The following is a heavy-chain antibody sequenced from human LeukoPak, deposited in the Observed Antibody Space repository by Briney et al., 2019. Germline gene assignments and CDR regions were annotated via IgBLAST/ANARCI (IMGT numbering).Heavy chain of an antibody. CDR1: GYSISSGYY. CDR3: ARKSLWDSRGYYDY. J-gene: IGHJ4*02. Sequence: SETLSPTCTVSGYSISSGYYWGWIRQPPGKGLEWIGSIYYSGSTYYNPSLKSRVTISVDTSKNQFSLKLSSVTAADTAVYYCARKSLWDSRGYYDYWGQGTLVTVSS. V-gene: IGHV4-38-2*02. CDR2: IYYSGST. D-gene: IGHD3-22*01.